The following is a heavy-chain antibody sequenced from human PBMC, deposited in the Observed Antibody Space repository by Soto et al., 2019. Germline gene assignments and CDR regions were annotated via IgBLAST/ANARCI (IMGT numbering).Heavy chain of an antibody. D-gene: IGHD4-17*01. CDR1: GFTFSSYA. J-gene: IGHJ4*02. CDR2: ISGSGGST. CDR3: AKKGYGDYYFDY. V-gene: IGHV3-23*01. Sequence: EVQLLESGGGLVQPVGSLRLSCAASGFTFSSYAMSWVRQAPGKGLEWVSAISGSGGSTYYADSVKGRFTISRDNSKNTLYLQMNSLRAEDTAVYYCAKKGYGDYYFDYWGQGTLVTVSS.